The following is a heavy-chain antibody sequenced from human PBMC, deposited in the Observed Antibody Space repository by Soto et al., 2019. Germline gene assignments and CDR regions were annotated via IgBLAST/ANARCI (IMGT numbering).Heavy chain of an antibody. J-gene: IGHJ6*02. D-gene: IGHD3-16*02. CDR1: GYTFTSYG. CDR2: ISAYNGNT. CDR3: AGYFGVWGSYRGMEV. Sequence: ASVKVSCKASGYTFTSYGISWVRQAPGQGLEWMGWISAYNGNTNYAQKLQGRVTMTTDTSTSTAYMELRSLRSDDTAVYYCAGYFGVWGSYRGMEVWGQGTTVTVSS. V-gene: IGHV1-18*01.